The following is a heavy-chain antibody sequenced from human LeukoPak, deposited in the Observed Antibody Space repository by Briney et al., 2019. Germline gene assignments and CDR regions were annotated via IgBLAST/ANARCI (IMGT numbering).Heavy chain of an antibody. CDR2: ISTKNGYT. CDR1: GYTFTDYL. CDR3: AREKLWFGEFPFDN. D-gene: IGHD3-10*01. J-gene: IGHJ4*02. Sequence: ASVKVSCKASGYTFTDYLINWVRQAPGQGLEWVGSISTKNGYTKLAQKFQGRVAMTKDTSANTIYMDLKSLTFDDTAVDYCAREKLWFGEFPFDNWGQGTLVSVSS. V-gene: IGHV1-18*01.